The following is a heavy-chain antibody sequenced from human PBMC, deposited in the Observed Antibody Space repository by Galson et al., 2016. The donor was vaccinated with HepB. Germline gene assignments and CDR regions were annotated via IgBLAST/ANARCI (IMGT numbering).Heavy chain of an antibody. D-gene: IGHD2-21*01. V-gene: IGHV4-39*01. CDR3: SRAPMCGGFGDV. J-gene: IGHJ4*02. CDR2: IYYTGTT. Sequence: KGLEWPGNIYYTGTTSYHPSLKSRVTISVDTSKTQLPLKLTSVTAAAAAVYYCSRAPMCGGFGDVWAQGILVTVSS.